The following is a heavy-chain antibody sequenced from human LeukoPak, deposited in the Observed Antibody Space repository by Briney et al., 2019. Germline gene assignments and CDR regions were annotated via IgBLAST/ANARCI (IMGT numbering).Heavy chain of an antibody. V-gene: IGHV1-2*02. CDR2: INPNSGGT. CDR3: ARDYDILTGSNDY. CDR1: GYTFTGYY. D-gene: IGHD3-9*01. Sequence: GASVKVSCKASGYTFTGYYMHWVRQAPGQGLEWMGWINPNSGGTNYAQKFQGRVTMTRDTSISTAYMELSRLRSDDPAVYYCARDYDILTGSNDYWGQGTLLTVSS. J-gene: IGHJ4*02.